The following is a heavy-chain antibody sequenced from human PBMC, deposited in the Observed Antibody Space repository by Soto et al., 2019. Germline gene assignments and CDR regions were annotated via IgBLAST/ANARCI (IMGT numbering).Heavy chain of an antibody. J-gene: IGHJ6*02. V-gene: IGHV3-15*07. Sequence: GGSLRLSCAASGFTFSNAWMNWVRQAPGKGLEWVGRIKSKTEGGTTDYAAPVKGRFTISRDDSKNTLYLQMNSLKTEDTAVYYCTTDHTGQYYYYGMDVWGQGTTVTVSS. CDR3: TTDHTGQYYYYGMDV. D-gene: IGHD2-8*02. CDR2: IKSKTEGGTT. CDR1: GFTFSNAW.